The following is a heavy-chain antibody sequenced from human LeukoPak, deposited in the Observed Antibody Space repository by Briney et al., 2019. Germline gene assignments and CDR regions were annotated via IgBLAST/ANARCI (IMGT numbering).Heavy chain of an antibody. CDR2: ISWNSGNI. V-gene: IGHV3-9*01. Sequence: PGGSLRLSCAGPGFTFDDYAMHWVRQTPGKGLEWVSGISWNSGNIAYADFVGGRFTISRDNAKNSLSLQMNSLSDEDTAVYYCAKDAYGGATFFYYMDVWGKGTTVTVSS. D-gene: IGHD2/OR15-2a*01. J-gene: IGHJ6*03. CDR1: GFTFDDYA. CDR3: AKDAYGGATFFYYMDV.